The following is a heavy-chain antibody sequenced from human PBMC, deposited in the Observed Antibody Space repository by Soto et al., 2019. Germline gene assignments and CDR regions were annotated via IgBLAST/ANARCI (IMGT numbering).Heavy chain of an antibody. CDR3: ATNYAYYYYYGMDV. J-gene: IGHJ6*02. D-gene: IGHD4-4*01. V-gene: IGHV4-39*01. CDR1: GGSISSSSYY. CDR2: IYYSGST. Sequence: PSEPLSLTCTVSGGSISSSSYYWGWIRQPPGKGLEWIGSIYYSGSTYYNPSLKSRVTISVDTSKNQFSLKLSSVTAADTAVYYCATNYAYYYYYGMDVWGQGTTVTVSS.